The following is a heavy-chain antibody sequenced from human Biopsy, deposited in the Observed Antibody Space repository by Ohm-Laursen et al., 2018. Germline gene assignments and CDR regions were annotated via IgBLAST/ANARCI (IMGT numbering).Heavy chain of an antibody. CDR3: ARVGSGWAPFDK. Sequence: TLSLTCAVSGYSISSDYRWGWIRQAPGKTLEWLGNIFKDGNTHYNPSLRSRLIISIDTSKNQFSLMMTSVSRADTAVYFCARVGSGWAPFDKWGPGTLVTVSS. CDR2: IFKDGNT. J-gene: IGHJ4*02. D-gene: IGHD6-19*01. CDR1: GYSISSDYR. V-gene: IGHV4-38-2*01.